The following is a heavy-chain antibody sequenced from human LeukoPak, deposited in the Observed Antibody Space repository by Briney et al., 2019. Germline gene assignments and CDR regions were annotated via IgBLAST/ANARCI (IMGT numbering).Heavy chain of an antibody. CDR2: IKQDGSEK. D-gene: IGHD2-2*01. J-gene: IGHJ6*02. Sequence: GGSLRLSCAASGFTFSSYWMSWVRQAPGKGLEWVANIKQDGSEKYYVDSVKGRFTISRDNAKNSLYLQMNRLRAEDTAVYYCARDERYCSSTSCGSYGMDVWGQGTTVTVSS. CDR3: ARDERYCSSTSCGSYGMDV. V-gene: IGHV3-7*01. CDR1: GFTFSSYW.